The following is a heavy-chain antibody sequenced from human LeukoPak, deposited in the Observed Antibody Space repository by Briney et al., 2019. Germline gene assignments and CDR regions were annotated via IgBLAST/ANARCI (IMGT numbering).Heavy chain of an antibody. CDR1: GYTFTGYY. CDR3: ARDNPPDGELDC. CDR2: INPNSGGT. Sequence: ASVTVSCKASGYTFTGYYMHWVRQAPGQGLEWMGWINPNSGGTNYAQKFQGWVTMTRDTSISTAYMELSRLRSDDTAVYYCARDNPPDGELDCWGQGTLVTVSS. J-gene: IGHJ4*02. V-gene: IGHV1-2*04. D-gene: IGHD4-17*01.